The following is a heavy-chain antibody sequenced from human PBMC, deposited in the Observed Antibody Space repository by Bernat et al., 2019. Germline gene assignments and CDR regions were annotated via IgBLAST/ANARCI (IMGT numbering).Heavy chain of an antibody. CDR1: GYTFTSYG. J-gene: IGHJ4*02. V-gene: IGHV1-18*01. Sequence: QVQLVQSGAEVKKPGASVKVSCKASGYTFTSYGISWVRQAPGQGLEWMGWISAYNGNTNYAQKLQGRVTITTDTSTSTAYMELRSLRSDDTAVYYCARDSWKPYYYGSGSYPTGYWGQGTLVTVSS. CDR3: ARDSWKPYYYGSGSYPTGY. CDR2: ISAYNGNT. D-gene: IGHD3-10*01.